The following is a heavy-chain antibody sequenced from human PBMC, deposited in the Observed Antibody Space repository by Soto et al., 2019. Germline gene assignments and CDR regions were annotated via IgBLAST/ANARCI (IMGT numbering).Heavy chain of an antibody. CDR1: GGTFNNYV. CDR3: ARGIVGAQGGMDV. V-gene: IGHV1-46*02. D-gene: IGHD1-26*01. CDR2: INPSGGST. J-gene: IGHJ6*02. Sequence: ASVKVSCKASGGTFNNYVINWVRQAPGQGLEWMGIINPSGGSTSYAQKFQGRVTMTRDTSTSTVYMELSSLRSEDTAVYYCARGIVGAQGGMDVWGQGATVTVSS.